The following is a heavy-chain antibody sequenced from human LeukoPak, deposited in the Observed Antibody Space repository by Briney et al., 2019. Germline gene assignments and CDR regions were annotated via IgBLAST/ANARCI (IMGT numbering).Heavy chain of an antibody. CDR2: IIPIFCTA. J-gene: IGHJ4*02. V-gene: IGHV1-69*05. CDR1: GGTFNSYA. Sequence: GASVKVSCKASGGTFNSYAISWVRQAPGQGLEWTGGIIPIFCTANYAQKFQGRVTITTDESTSTAYMELSSLRSEDTAVYYCARDADYWGQGTLVTVSS. CDR3: ARDADY.